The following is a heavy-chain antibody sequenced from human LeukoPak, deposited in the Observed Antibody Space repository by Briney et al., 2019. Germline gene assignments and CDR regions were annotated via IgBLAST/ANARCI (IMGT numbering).Heavy chain of an antibody. CDR1: GGTFSSYA. V-gene: IGHV1-69*05. J-gene: IGHJ4*02. D-gene: IGHD6-6*01. CDR3: AGGREQLANI. Sequence: GASVKVSCKASGGTFSSYAISWVRQAPGQGLEWMGGIIPILGTANYAQKFQGRVTITTDESTSTAYMELSSLRSEDTAVYYCAGGREQLANIWGQGTLVTVSS. CDR2: IIPILGTA.